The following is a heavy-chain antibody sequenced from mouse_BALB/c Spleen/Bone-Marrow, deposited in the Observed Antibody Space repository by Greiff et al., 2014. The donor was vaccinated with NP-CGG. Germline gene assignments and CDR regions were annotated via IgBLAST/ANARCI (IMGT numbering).Heavy chain of an antibody. CDR1: GYTFSNYW. CDR2: ILPGSGTA. CDR3: ARASVVPYYFDF. V-gene: IGHV1-9*01. D-gene: IGHD1-1*01. Sequence: LMESGASVKISCKATGYTFSNYWIDWVKQRPGHGLEWIGEILPGSGTANYNEKFKGKATFTADTSSNTAYMQLSSLTSEDSALYYCARASVVPYYFDFWGQGTTLTVSS. J-gene: IGHJ2*01.